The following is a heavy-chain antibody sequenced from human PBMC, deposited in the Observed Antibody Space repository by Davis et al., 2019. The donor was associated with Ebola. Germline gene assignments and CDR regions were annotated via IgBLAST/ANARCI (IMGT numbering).Heavy chain of an antibody. CDR3: AKEELKVFDY. J-gene: IGHJ4*02. V-gene: IGHV3-23*01. Sequence: PGGSLRLSCAASGFPFSSYGMSWVRQAPGKGLEWVSAISGTRGSTHYADSVKGRFTISRDNSKNTLILQMNSLRAEDTAIYYCAKEELKVFDYWGQGTLVTVSS. CDR2: ISGTRGST. CDR1: GFPFSSYG. D-gene: IGHD3-10*01.